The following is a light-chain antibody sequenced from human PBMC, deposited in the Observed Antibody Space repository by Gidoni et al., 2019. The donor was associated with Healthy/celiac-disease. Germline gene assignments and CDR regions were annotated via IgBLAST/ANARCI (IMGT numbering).Light chain of an antibody. CDR1: PSVSSN. CDR2: GAS. Sequence: EIVMPQSTATMSVSPGERATLSCRASPSVSSNLAWYQQKPGQAPRLLIYGASTRATGIPARFSGSGSGTEFTLTISSLQSEDFAVYYCQQYNNWPPLTFGGGTKVEIK. CDR3: QQYNNWPPLT. J-gene: IGKJ4*01. V-gene: IGKV3-15*01.